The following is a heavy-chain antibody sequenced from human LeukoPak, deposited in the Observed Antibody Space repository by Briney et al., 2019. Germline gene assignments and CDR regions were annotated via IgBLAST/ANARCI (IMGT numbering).Heavy chain of an antibody. D-gene: IGHD2-2*01. Sequence: GGSLRLSCAASGFTVSSNYMSWVRQAPGKGLEWASVIYSGGSTYYADSVKGRFTISRDNSKNTLYLQMNSLRAEDTAVYYCARDLLTPQRIDIWGQGTMVTVSS. CDR2: IYSGGST. V-gene: IGHV3-53*01. J-gene: IGHJ3*02. CDR1: GFTVSSNY. CDR3: ARDLLTPQRIDI.